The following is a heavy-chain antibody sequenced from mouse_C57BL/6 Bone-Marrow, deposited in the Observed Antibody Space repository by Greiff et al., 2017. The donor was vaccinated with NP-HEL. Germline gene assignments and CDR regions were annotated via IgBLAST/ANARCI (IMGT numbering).Heavy chain of an antibody. Sequence: EVQRVESGGGLVQPGGSLKLSCAASGFTFSDYYMYWVRQTPEKRLEWVAYISNGGGSTYYPDTVKGRFTISRDNAKNTLYLQLSRLKSEDTAMYYCARHITTVVEDWYFDVWGTGTTVTVSS. CDR3: ARHITTVVEDWYFDV. CDR1: GFTFSDYY. CDR2: ISNGGGST. V-gene: IGHV5-12*01. J-gene: IGHJ1*03. D-gene: IGHD1-1*01.